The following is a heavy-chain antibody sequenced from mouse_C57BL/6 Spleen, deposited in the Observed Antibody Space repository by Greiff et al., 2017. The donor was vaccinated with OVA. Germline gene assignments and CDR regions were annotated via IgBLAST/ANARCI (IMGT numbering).Heavy chain of an antibody. CDR1: GYTFTSYW. D-gene: IGHD2-5*01. V-gene: IGHV1-64*01. Sequence: QVQLQQPGAELVKPGASVKLSCKASGYTFTSYWMHWVKQRPGQGLEWIGMIHPNSGSTNYNEKFKSKATLTVDKSSSTAYMQLSSLTSEDSAVYYCAREEYYSNYDAMDYWGQGTSVTVSS. CDR3: AREEYYSNYDAMDY. J-gene: IGHJ4*01. CDR2: IHPNSGST.